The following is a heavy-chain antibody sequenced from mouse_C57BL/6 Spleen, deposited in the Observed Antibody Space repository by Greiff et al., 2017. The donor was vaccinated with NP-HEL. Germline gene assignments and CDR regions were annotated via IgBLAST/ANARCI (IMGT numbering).Heavy chain of an antibody. CDR3: ARLEGLGTDY. J-gene: IGHJ2*01. CDR1: GYTFTSYW. V-gene: IGHV1-59*01. CDR2: IDPSDSYT. Sequence: VKLMESGAELVRPGTSVKLSCKASGYTFTSYWMHWVKQRPGQGLEWIGVIDPSDSYTNYNQKFKGKATLTVDTSSSTAYMQLSSLTSEDSAVYYCARLEGLGTDYWGQGTTLTVSS. D-gene: IGHD3-3*01.